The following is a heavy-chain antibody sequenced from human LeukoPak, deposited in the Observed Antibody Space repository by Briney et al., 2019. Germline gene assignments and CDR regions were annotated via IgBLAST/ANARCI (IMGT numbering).Heavy chain of an antibody. V-gene: IGHV1-2*02. CDR2: INPNSGGT. Sequence: ASVKVSCKASGYTFTGYYMHWVRQAPGQGLEWMGWINPNSGGTNYAQKFQGRVTMTRDTSISTAYMELSRLRSDDTAVYYCATSIKYNWTPFDYWGQGTLVTVSS. CDR1: GYTFTGYY. J-gene: IGHJ4*02. D-gene: IGHD1-20*01. CDR3: ATSIKYNWTPFDY.